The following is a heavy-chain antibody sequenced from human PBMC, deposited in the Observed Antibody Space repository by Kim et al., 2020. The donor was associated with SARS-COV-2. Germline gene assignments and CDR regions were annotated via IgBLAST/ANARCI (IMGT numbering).Heavy chain of an antibody. Sequence: SETLSLTCAVSGGSISSSNWWSWVRQPPGKGLEWIGEIYHSGSTNYNPSLKSRVTISVDKSKNQFSLKLSSVTAADTAVYYCAREKFGHLDGAFDIWGQGTMVTVSS. V-gene: IGHV4-4*02. D-gene: IGHD3-16*01. CDR2: IYHSGST. CDR1: GGSISSSNW. CDR3: AREKFGHLDGAFDI. J-gene: IGHJ3*02.